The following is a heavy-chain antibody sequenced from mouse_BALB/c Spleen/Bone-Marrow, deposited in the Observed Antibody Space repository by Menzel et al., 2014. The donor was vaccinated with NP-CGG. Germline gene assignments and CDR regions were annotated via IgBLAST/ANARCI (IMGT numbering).Heavy chain of an antibody. CDR3: ARGGNFAWFAY. Sequence: EVKLMESGGGLVQPGGSRKLSCAASGFTFSSFGMHWVRQAPEKGLEWVTYISSGSSTFYYADTVKGRFTISRDNPKNTLFLQMTSLRSEDTAMYYCARGGNFAWFAYWGQGTLVTVPA. D-gene: IGHD2-1*01. V-gene: IGHV5-17*02. CDR1: GFTFSSFG. CDR2: ISSGSSTF. J-gene: IGHJ3*01.